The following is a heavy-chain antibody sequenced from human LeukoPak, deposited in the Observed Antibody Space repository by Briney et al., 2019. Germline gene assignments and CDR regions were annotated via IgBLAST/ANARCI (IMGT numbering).Heavy chain of an antibody. CDR2: INPSGGST. J-gene: IGHJ3*02. D-gene: IGHD6-6*01. CDR3: ARRLYSSSSGTDAFDI. V-gene: IGHV1-46*01. Sequence: GASVKVSCKASGGTFTSYYMHWVRQAPGQGLEWMGIINPSGGSTSYAQKFQGRVTMTRDTSTSTVYMELSSLRSEDTAVYYCARRLYSSSSGTDAFDIWGQGTMVTVSS. CDR1: GGTFTSYY.